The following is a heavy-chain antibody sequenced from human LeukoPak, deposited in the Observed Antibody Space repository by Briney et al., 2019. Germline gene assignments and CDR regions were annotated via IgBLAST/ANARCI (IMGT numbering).Heavy chain of an antibody. V-gene: IGHV3-53*01. CDR3: ARNDFWSGSDY. D-gene: IGHD3-3*01. CDR1: RFTFSNAW. J-gene: IGHJ4*02. Sequence: GGSLRLSCAASRFTFSNAWMSWVRQAPGKGLEWVSVIYSGDNTYYADSVKGRFTISRDNSKNTLYLQMNSLRAEDTAVYYCARNDFWSGSDYWGQGTQVTVSS. CDR2: IYSGDNT.